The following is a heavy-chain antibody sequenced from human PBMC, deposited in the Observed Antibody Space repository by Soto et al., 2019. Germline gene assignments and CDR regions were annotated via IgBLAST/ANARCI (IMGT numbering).Heavy chain of an antibody. J-gene: IGHJ4*02. Sequence: QVQLVQSGAEVKKPGSSVKVSCKASGGTFSSYAISWVRQAPGQGLEWMGGIIPIFGTANYAQKFQGRVTITADESTSTAYMELSSLRAEDTAVYYCARDDYYGSGSYGCYFDYWGQGTLVTVSS. CDR3: ARDDYYGSGSYGCYFDY. CDR2: IIPIFGTA. D-gene: IGHD3-10*01. CDR1: GGTFSSYA. V-gene: IGHV1-69*01.